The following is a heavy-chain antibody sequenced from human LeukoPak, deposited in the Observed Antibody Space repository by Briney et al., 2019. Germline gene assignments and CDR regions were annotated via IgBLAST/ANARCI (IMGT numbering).Heavy chain of an antibody. D-gene: IGHD4-17*01. Sequence: GGSLRLSCAASGFTFSSYAMSWVRQAPGKGLEWVSAISGSGGSTYYADSVKGRFTISRDNSKNTLYLQMNSLRAEDTAVYYCAIPRQGDYGDSLGNWGQGTLVTVSS. V-gene: IGHV3-23*01. J-gene: IGHJ4*02. CDR3: AIPRQGDYGDSLGN. CDR2: ISGSGGST. CDR1: GFTFSSYA.